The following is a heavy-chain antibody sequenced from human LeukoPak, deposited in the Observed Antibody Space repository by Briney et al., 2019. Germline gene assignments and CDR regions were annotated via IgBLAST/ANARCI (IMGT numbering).Heavy chain of an antibody. J-gene: IGHJ4*02. Sequence: GGSLRLSCAASGFTFDDYATHWVRQAPGKGLEWVSLISGDGGSTYYADSVKGRFTISRDNSKNSLYLQMNSLRTEDTALYYCAKDVYYYDSSGFDYWGQGTLVTVSS. CDR3: AKDVYYYDSSGFDY. CDR1: GFTFDDYA. D-gene: IGHD3-22*01. V-gene: IGHV3-43*02. CDR2: ISGDGGST.